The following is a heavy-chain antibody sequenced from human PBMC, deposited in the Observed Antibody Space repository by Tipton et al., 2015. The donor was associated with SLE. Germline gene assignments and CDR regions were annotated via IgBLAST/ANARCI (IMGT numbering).Heavy chain of an antibody. J-gene: IGHJ4*02. V-gene: IGHV4-39*01. Sequence: TLSLTCTVSGGSITNTKYYWGWIRQPPGKGLEWIGSIYYTGNTYYNPSLESRVTISIDTSKNQFSLKLRSVTAADTVFYYCTNGDYWGQGILVTVSS. CDR3: TNGDY. CDR1: GGSITNTKYY. CDR2: IYYTGNT.